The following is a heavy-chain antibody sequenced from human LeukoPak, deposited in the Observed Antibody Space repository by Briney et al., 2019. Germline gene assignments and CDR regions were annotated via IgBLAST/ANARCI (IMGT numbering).Heavy chain of an antibody. D-gene: IGHD2-15*01. CDR2: IYYSGST. Sequence: SETLSLTCTVSGGSISSGGYYWSWIRQHPGKGLEWIGYIYYSGSTYYNPSLKSRVTISVDMSKNQFSLKLSSVTAADTAVYYCARVAYGGNWFDPWGQGTLVTVSS. J-gene: IGHJ5*02. CDR1: GGSISSGGYY. V-gene: IGHV4-31*03. CDR3: ARVAYGGNWFDP.